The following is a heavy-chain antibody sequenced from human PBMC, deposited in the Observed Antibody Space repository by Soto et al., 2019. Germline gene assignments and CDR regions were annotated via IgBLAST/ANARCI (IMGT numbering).Heavy chain of an antibody. J-gene: IGHJ4*02. V-gene: IGHV3-48*02. CDR2: ITSDTKTI. Sequence: GGSLRLSCAASGFTFSSFGMHWVRQAPGKGLEWFSYITSDTKTIKYADSVKGRFTISRDNAKNSVYLQMNSLRDEDTAVYYCARSVEGHFDYWGQGTVVTVSS. D-gene: IGHD6-19*01. CDR3: ARSVEGHFDY. CDR1: GFTFSSFG.